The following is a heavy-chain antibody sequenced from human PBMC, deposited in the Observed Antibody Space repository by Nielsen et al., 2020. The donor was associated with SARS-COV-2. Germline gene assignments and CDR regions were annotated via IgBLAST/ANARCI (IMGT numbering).Heavy chain of an antibody. Sequence: GGSLRLSCAASGFSVIRYYTTWVRQAPGKGLEWVANIKQDGSEKYYVDSVKGRFTISRDNAKNSLYLQMNSLRAEDTAVYYCATIVDIVALAGYGMDVWGQGTTVTVSS. D-gene: IGHD5-12*01. CDR2: IKQDGSEK. CDR3: ATIVDIVALAGYGMDV. V-gene: IGHV3-7*01. J-gene: IGHJ6*02. CDR1: GFSVIRYY.